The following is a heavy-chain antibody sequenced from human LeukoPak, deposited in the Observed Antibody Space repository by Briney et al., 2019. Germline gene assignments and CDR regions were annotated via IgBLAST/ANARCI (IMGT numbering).Heavy chain of an antibody. Sequence: PGGSLRLSCAASGFTFSSYGMHWVRQAPGKGLEWVAFIRYDGSNKYYADSVKGRFTISRDNSKNTLYLQMNSLRAEDTAVYYCAKGQALTYYYDSSGPGYFQHWGQGTLVTVSS. CDR2: IRYDGSNK. CDR3: AKGQALTYYYDSSGPGYFQH. CDR1: GFTFSSYG. V-gene: IGHV3-30*02. D-gene: IGHD3-22*01. J-gene: IGHJ1*01.